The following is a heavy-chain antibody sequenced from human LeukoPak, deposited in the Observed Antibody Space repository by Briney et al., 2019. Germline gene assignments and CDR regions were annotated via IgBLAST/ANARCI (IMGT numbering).Heavy chain of an antibody. J-gene: IGHJ4*02. CDR2: IYPGDSDT. CDR3: ARFKVDDYSSNNCYSHGFDF. CDR1: GYNFSNYW. V-gene: IGHV5-51*01. D-gene: IGHD2-2*01. Sequence: GESLKISCKGSGYNFSNYWIAWVRQMPGKGLEYMGIIYPGDSDTRYSPSFQGQVTISADKSISSAYLQWSSLKTSDTAMYYCARFKVDDYSSNNCYSHGFDFWSQGTLVTVSS.